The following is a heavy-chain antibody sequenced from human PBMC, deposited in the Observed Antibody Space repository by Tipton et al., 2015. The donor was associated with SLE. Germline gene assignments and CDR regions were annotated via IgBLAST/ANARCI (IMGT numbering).Heavy chain of an antibody. J-gene: IGHJ4*02. Sequence: TLSLTCDVYGGSSDTYYWAWIRQPPGKGLEWIGEINHSGSTNYNPSLKSRVTTSLDTSKNQVSLKLKSVTAADTAVYYCARGGGSYYDYWGQGTLVTVSS. D-gene: IGHD1-26*01. V-gene: IGHV4-34*01. CDR3: ARGGGSYYDY. CDR1: GGSSDTYY. CDR2: INHSGST.